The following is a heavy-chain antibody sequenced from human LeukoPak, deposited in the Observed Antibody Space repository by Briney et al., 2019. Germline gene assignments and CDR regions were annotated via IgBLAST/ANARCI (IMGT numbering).Heavy chain of an antibody. V-gene: IGHV3-30*18. CDR3: VKDRHVQMIRGLYYDF. D-gene: IGHD3-10*01. J-gene: IGHJ4*02. Sequence: GGSLRLSCAASGFTVSSNYMSWVRQAPGKGLEWVAVISYDGSNKYYADSVKGRFTISRDNSRNSLYLQMNNLRSEDTALYYCVKDRHVQMIRGLYYDFWGQGTLVTVSS. CDR1: GFTVSSNY. CDR2: ISYDGSNK.